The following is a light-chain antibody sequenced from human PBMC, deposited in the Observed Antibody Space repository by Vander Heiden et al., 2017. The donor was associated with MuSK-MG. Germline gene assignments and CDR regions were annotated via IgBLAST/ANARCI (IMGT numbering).Light chain of an antibody. Sequence: DLQMTLSPSSLSASVGDSVTITCQASQDSSNYVNWYQQQPGKAPKLLNYDASNLERGVPSRCSGSGSGTDCTFTISSLQPENIATYYWQQDNKPQPFGHGTKVEIK. CDR2: DAS. V-gene: IGKV1-33*01. J-gene: IGKJ1*01. CDR3: QQDNKPQP. CDR1: QDSSNY.